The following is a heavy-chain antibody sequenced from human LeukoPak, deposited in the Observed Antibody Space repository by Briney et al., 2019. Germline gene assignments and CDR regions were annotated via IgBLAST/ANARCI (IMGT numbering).Heavy chain of an antibody. CDR1: GGSISSSNYY. CDR3: ARFGSGWWYNDY. Sequence: SETLSLTCTVSGGSISSSNYYWGWIRQPPGKGLEWIGSIYYSGSSYYNPSLKSRVTISVDTSKNQFSLKLSSVTAADTAVYYCARFGSGWWYNDYWGQGTLVTVSS. CDR2: IYYSGSS. V-gene: IGHV4-39*07. J-gene: IGHJ4*02. D-gene: IGHD6-19*01.